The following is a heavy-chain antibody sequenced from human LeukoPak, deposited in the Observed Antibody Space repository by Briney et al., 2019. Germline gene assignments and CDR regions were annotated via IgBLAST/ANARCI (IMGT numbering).Heavy chain of an antibody. D-gene: IGHD7-27*01. CDR3: ATTLKTGDAFDI. J-gene: IGHJ3*02. CDR2: IYHSGST. Sequence: PSQTLSLTCTVSGGSISSGGYYWSWIRQPPGKGLEWIGYIYHSGSTYYNPSLKSRVTISVDRSKNQFSLKLSSVTAADTAVYYCATTLKTGDAFDIWGQGTMVTVSS. V-gene: IGHV4-30-2*01. CDR1: GGSISSGGYY.